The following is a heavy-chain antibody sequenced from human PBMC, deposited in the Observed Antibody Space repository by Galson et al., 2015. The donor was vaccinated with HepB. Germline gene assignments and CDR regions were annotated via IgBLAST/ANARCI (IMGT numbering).Heavy chain of an antibody. CDR1: GYSFTTYI. V-gene: IGHV1-3*01. J-gene: IGHJ6*01. Sequence: SVKVSCKASGYSFTTYIMHWVRQAPGQRLEWMGWINAGDGNTKYSQEFQDRVTITRDTSASTAYMELSSLRSEDTAVYYCAREPYGSLYGMDVWGQGTTVTVSS. CDR3: AREPYGSLYGMDV. CDR2: INAGDGNT. D-gene: IGHD6-13*01.